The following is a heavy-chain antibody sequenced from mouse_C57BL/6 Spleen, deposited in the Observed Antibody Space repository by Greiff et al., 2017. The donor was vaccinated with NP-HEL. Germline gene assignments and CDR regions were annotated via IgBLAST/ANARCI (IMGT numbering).Heavy chain of an antibody. J-gene: IGHJ2*01. CDR1: GYTFTSYW. CDR3: ARRHFDD. V-gene: IGHV1-59*01. CDR2: IDPSDSYT. Sequence: VQLQQPGAELVRPGTSVKLSCKASGYTFTSYWMHWVKQRPGQGLEWIGVIDPSDSYTNYNQKFKGKATLTVDTSSSTAYMQLSSLTSEDSAVYYCARRHFDDWGQGTTLTVSS.